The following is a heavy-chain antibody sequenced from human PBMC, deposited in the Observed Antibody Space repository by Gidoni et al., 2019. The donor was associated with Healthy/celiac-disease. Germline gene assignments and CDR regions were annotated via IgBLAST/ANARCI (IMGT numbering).Heavy chain of an antibody. CDR1: GFTFSSYS. J-gene: IGHJ4*02. CDR3: AKDSWAADYYDSSGYYSDY. D-gene: IGHD3-22*01. V-gene: IGHV3-23*01. Sequence: EVQLLESGGGLVQPGGSLRLSCAASGFTFSSYSMSWVRQAPGKGLEWVSAIRGSGGSTYYADSVKGRFTISRDNSKNTLYLQMNSLRAEDTAVYYCAKDSWAADYYDSSGYYSDYWGQGTLVTVSS. CDR2: IRGSGGST.